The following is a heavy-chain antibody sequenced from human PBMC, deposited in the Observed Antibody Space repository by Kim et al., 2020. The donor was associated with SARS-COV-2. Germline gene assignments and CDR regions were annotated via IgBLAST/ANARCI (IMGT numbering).Heavy chain of an antibody. CDR1: GFTFSNYC. V-gene: IGHV3-30*18. CDR2: ISYDGSNK. J-gene: IGHJ3*01. D-gene: IGHD3-22*01. CDR3: AKALWLSGQIAVVKTDA. Sequence: GGSLRLSCAASGFTFSNYCMHWVRQAPGKGLEWVAVISYDGSNKYYADSVKGRFTISRDNSKNTLYLQMNSLRTEDKAAYYCAKALWLSGQIAVVKTDA.